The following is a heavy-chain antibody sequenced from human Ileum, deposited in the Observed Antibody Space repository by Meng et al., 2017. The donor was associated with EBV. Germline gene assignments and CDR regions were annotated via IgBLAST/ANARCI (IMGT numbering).Heavy chain of an antibody. CDR1: GYTFTTYG. J-gene: IGHJ4*02. D-gene: IGHD6-25*01. V-gene: IGHV7-4-1*02. CDR2: INTTTGKP. CDR3: ARDSEAADY. Sequence: QEQLGQSWSELKKPGASVRISCKASGYTFTTYGMKWVRQAPGQGLEWMGWINTTTGKPTYAQGLTGRFVFSLDTSVSTAYLQISSLKAEDTAVYYCARDSEAADYWGQGTLVTVSS.